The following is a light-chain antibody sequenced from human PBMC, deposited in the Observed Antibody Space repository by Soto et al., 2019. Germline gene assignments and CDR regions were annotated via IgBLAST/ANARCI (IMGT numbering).Light chain of an antibody. CDR3: SSYTSSSTYV. V-gene: IGLV2-14*01. J-gene: IGLJ1*01. CDR1: SSDVGGYNY. Sequence: QSALTQPASVSGSPGQSITISCTGTSSDVGGYNYVSWYQQYPGKVPKLMIYDVSYRPSGVSNRFSGSKSGNTASPTISGLQAEDEADYYCSSYTSSSTYVFGTGTKVTVL. CDR2: DVS.